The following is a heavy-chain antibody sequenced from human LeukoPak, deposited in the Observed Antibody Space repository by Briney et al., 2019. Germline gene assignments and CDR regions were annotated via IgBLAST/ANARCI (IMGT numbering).Heavy chain of an antibody. CDR1: GGSISSYY. CDR3: AREYSSSSGRRAFDI. D-gene: IGHD6-6*01. V-gene: IGHV4-59*08. Sequence: SETLSLTCTVSGGSISSYYWNWIRQPPGKGLEWIGYIYYSGSTNYNPSLKSRVTISVDTSKNQVSLKLSSVTAADTAVYFCAREYSSSSGRRAFDIWGQGTMVTVSS. J-gene: IGHJ3*02. CDR2: IYYSGST.